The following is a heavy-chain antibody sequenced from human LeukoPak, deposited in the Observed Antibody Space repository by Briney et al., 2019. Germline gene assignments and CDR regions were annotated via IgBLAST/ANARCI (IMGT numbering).Heavy chain of an antibody. CDR1: GGSISSYY. CDR3: ARRGRASGFDFDY. D-gene: IGHD1-26*01. V-gene: IGHV4-59*08. Sequence: PSETLSLTCTVSGGSISSYYWSWIRQPPGKGLEWIGYISNSRSTNYNPSLKSRVAISPDTSTNQFSLRLSSVTAADTAVYYCARRGRASGFDFDYWGQGTLVTVSS. CDR2: ISNSRST. J-gene: IGHJ4*02.